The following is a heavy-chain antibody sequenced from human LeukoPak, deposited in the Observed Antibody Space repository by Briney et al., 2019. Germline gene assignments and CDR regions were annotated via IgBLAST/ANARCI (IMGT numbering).Heavy chain of an antibody. V-gene: IGHV3-15*01. CDR3: ADYYASGSYPP. J-gene: IGHJ5*02. CDR1: RFTFSTYG. D-gene: IGHD3-10*01. CDR2: ILSKTSGGTT. Sequence: GGSLRLSCAASRFTFSTYGMSWVRQAPGKGLEWVGRILSKTSGGTTDYATPVKGRFTISRDDSKNMLYLHMNSLQIEDTAVYYCADYYASGSYPPWGQGTLVTVSS.